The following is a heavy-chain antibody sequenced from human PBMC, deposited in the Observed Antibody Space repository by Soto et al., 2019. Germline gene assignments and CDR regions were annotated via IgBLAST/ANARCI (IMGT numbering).Heavy chain of an antibody. V-gene: IGHV4-31*03. Sequence: PSETLSLTCTVSGGSISSGGYYWSWIRQHPGKGLEWTGYIYYSGSTYYNPSLRSRVTISVDTSKNQFSLKLSSVTAADTAVYYCARDRRYCSSTSCYPPYFDYWGQGTLVTVSS. CDR2: IYYSGST. CDR3: ARDRRYCSSTSCYPPYFDY. D-gene: IGHD2-2*01. J-gene: IGHJ4*02. CDR1: GGSISSGGYY.